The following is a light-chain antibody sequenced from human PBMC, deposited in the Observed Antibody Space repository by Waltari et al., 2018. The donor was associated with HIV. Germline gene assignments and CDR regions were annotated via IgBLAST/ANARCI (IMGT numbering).Light chain of an antibody. J-gene: IGKJ4*01. Sequence: ELVLTQSPGTLSVSPGERATLSCRASQSVSNNYLACYQQKPGQAPRLRLYGASSRATGSPDRFSGSGSGTDFTLTISRLEPEDFAVYYCQQYGTSPLTFGGGTNVDMK. CDR2: GAS. CDR1: QSVSNNY. CDR3: QQYGTSPLT. V-gene: IGKV3-20*01.